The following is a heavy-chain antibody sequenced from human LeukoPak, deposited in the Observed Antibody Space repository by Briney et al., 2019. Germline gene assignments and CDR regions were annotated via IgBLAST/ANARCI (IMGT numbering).Heavy chain of an antibody. D-gene: IGHD3-22*01. CDR1: GGSFSGYY. V-gene: IGHV4-34*01. CDR2: INHSGST. J-gene: IGHJ4*02. CDR3: ARLSNYYDSSGYYSSRGFIDY. Sequence: SSETLSLTCAVYGGSFSGYYWSWIRQPPGTGLEWIGEINHSGSTNYNPSLKSRVTISVDTSKNQFSLKLSSVTAADTAVYYCARLSNYYDSSGYYSSRGFIDYWGQGTLVTVSS.